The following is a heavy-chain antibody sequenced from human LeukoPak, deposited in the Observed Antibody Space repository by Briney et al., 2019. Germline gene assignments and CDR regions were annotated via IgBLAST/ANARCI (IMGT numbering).Heavy chain of an antibody. CDR1: GGSISSYY. Sequence: SETLSLTCTVSGGSISSYYWSWIRQPPGKGLEWIGYIYYSGSTNYNPSLKSRVTISVDTSKNQFSLKLSSVTAADTAVYYCARAPPFCGSGGSCYPGDYYYGMDVWGQGTTVTVSS. V-gene: IGHV4-59*08. J-gene: IGHJ6*02. CDR2: IYYSGST. CDR3: ARAPPFCGSGGSCYPGDYYYGMDV. D-gene: IGHD2-15*01.